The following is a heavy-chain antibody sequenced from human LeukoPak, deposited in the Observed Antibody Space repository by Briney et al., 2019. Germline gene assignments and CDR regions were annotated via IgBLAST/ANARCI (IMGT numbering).Heavy chain of an antibody. D-gene: IGHD2-15*01. J-gene: IGHJ4*02. CDR3: AREVVVAAGVFDY. CDR1: GASISSGYH. CDR2: IYHSGST. V-gene: IGHV4-38-2*02. Sequence: SETLSLTCTVSGASISSGYHWGWIRQPPGKGLEWIGSIYHSGSTYYNPSLKSRVTISVDTSKNQFSLKLSSVTAADTAVYYCAREVVVAAGVFDYWGQGTLVTVSS.